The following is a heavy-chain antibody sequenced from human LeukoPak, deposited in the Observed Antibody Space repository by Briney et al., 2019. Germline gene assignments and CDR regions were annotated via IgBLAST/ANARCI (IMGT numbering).Heavy chain of an antibody. CDR2: ISAYNGNT. CDR3: RSSSLGH. J-gene: IGHJ4*02. CDR1: GYTFTSYG. V-gene: IGHV1-18*01. D-gene: IGHD6-13*01. Sequence: GASVKVSCKASGYTFTSYGISWVRQAPGQGLEWMGWISAYNGNTNYAQKLQGRVTMTEDTSTDTAYMELSSLRSEDTAVYYCRSSSLGHWGQGTLVTVSS.